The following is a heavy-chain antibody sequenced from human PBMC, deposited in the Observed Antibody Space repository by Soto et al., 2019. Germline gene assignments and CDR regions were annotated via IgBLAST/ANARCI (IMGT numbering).Heavy chain of an antibody. D-gene: IGHD2-2*01. CDR2: IGGGGDST. CDR3: AKDRMDPSTECSSTSCLGWFDP. CDR1: GFTLRNYA. V-gene: IGHV3-23*01. Sequence: DVQLLESGGGLVQPGGSLRLSCAASGFTLRNYAMAWVRQAPGKGLEWVSTIGGGGDSTYYADSVKGRFTISRDNSKNTLYLQMNSLRAEDTAVYYCAKDRMDPSTECSSTSCLGWFDPWGQGTLVTVSA. J-gene: IGHJ5*02.